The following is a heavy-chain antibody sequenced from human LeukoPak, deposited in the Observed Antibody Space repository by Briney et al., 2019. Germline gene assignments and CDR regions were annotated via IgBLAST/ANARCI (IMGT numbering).Heavy chain of an antibody. CDR1: GGSISRYY. D-gene: IGHD3-3*01. CDR3: ARGDFWSGAPTD. Sequence: KPSETLSLTCTVSGGSISRYYWSWIRQPPGTGLEWIGYIYYTGRADYNPSLKSRVSMSVDTSKNQFSLRVTSMTAADTAVYYCARGDFWSGAPTDWGQGTLVTVSS. CDR2: IYYTGRA. J-gene: IGHJ4*02. V-gene: IGHV4-59*01.